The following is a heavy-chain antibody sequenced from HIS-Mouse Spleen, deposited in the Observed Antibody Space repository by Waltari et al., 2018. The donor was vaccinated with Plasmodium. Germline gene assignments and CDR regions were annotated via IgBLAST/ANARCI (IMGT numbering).Heavy chain of an antibody. CDR3: ARDRITGTSYFDY. CDR1: GGSISSSSYY. D-gene: IGHD1-7*01. Sequence: QLPLQESGPGLVKPSETLSLTCTVSGGSISSSSYYWDWIRQPPGKGLEWIGSMYYSGSTYYNPSLKNRVTISVDTSKNQFSLKLSSVTAADTAVYYCARDRITGTSYFDYWGQGTLVTVSS. V-gene: IGHV4-39*07. J-gene: IGHJ4*02. CDR2: MYYSGST.